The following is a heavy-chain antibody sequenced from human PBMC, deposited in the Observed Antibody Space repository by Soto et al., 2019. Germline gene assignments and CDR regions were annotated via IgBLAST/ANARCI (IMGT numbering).Heavy chain of an antibody. V-gene: IGHV3-15*01. J-gene: IGHJ6*03. CDR2: IKSKTDGGTT. CDR3: TTDRMVIPRDYYYYYMDV. CDR1: GFTFSNAW. Sequence: GGSLRLSCAASGFTFSNAWMSWVRQAPGKGLEWVGRIKSKTDGGTTDYAAPVKGRFTISRDDSKNTLYLQMNSLKTEDTAVYYCTTDRMVIPRDYYYYYMDVWGKGTTVTVSS. D-gene: IGHD3-22*01.